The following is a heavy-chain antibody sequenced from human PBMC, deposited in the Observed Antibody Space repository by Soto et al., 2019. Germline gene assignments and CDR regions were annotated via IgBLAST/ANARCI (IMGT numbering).Heavy chain of an antibody. J-gene: IGHJ6*03. CDR2: ISGSGGST. CDR3: AACHVYYYYYMDV. V-gene: IGHV3-23*01. CDR1: GFTFSTYA. Sequence: GGSLRLSCAASGFTFSTYAMSWVRQAPGKGLEWVSSISGSGGSTYYADSVKGRFTISRDNSKNTLSLQMNSLRAEDTAVYYCAACHVYYYYYMDVWGKGTTVTVSS.